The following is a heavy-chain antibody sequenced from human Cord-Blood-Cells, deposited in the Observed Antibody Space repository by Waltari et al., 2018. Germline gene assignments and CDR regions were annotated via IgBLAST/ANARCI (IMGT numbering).Heavy chain of an antibody. CDR2: INPNSGGK. J-gene: IGHJ4*02. Sequence: QVQLVQSGAEVKKPGASVKVSCKASGYTFTGYSMHWVRQAPGQGLEWMGWINPNSGGKSYAQKFQGRVTMTRYTSISTAYMELSRLRSDDTAVYYCARDRSSGDFDYWGQGTLVTVSS. CDR1: GYTFTGYS. V-gene: IGHV1-2*02. D-gene: IGHD3-10*01. CDR3: ARDRSSGDFDY.